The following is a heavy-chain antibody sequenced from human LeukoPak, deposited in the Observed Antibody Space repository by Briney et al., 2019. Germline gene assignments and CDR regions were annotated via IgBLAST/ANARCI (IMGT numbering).Heavy chain of an antibody. CDR3: ARGLSYYRSEAFDI. Sequence: SETLSLTCTVSGGSISSYYWSWIRQPPGKGLEWIGEINHSGSTNYNPSLKSRVTISVDTSKNQFSLKLSSVTAADTAVYYCARGLSYYRSEAFDIWGQGTMVTVSS. V-gene: IGHV4-34*01. D-gene: IGHD1-26*01. CDR2: INHSGST. J-gene: IGHJ3*02. CDR1: GGSISSYY.